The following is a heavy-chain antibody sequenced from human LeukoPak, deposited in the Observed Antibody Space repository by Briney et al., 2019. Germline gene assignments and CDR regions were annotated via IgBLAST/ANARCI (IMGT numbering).Heavy chain of an antibody. CDR2: MFHSGTT. V-gene: IGHV4-59*01. Sequence: SETLSLTCTVSGVSITTYYWNWVRQPPGKGLEWIGHMFHSGTTSYNPSLKSRVAISVDTFKSRVSLTVTSVTAADTAVYYCVGEKSFFGEAIWSQGTLVTVSS. J-gene: IGHJ3*02. CDR3: VGEKSFFGEAI. D-gene: IGHD3-10*01. CDR1: GVSITTYY.